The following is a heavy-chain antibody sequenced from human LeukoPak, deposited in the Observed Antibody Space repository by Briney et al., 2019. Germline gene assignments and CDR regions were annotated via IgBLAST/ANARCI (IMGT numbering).Heavy chain of an antibody. CDR2: INPNSGGT. D-gene: IGHD2-21*02. V-gene: IGHV1-2*02. Sequence: GASVKVSCKASGYTFSGYYLHWVRQAPGQGLEWMGWINPNSGGTNSAQKFQGRVTMTRDTSIITAYMELRSLRSDDTAVYYCARVSMVTYYFDYWGQGTLVTVSS. CDR3: ARVSMVTYYFDY. CDR1: GYTFSGYY. J-gene: IGHJ4*02.